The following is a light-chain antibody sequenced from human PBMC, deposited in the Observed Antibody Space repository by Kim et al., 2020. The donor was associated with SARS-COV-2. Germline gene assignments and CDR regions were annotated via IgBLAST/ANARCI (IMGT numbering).Light chain of an antibody. CDR2: GAS. J-gene: IGKJ4*01. CDR1: QSVSSSY. V-gene: IGKV3-20*01. Sequence: PGERATLSCRASQSVSSSYLAWYQQKPGQAPSLLIYGASSRATGIPDRFSGSGSGTDFTLTISRLEPEDFAVYYCQQYGSSPRLTFGGGTKVDIK. CDR3: QQYGSSPRLT.